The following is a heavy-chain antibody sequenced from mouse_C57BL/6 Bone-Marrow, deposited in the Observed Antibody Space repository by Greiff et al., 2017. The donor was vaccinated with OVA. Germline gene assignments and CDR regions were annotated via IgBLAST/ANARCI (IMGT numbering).Heavy chain of an antibody. CDR3: ARGGYRYFDV. CDR2: ISSGGSYT. Sequence: EVTVVESGGDLVKPGGSLKLSCAASGFTFSSYGMSWVRQTPDKRLEWVATISSGGSYTYYPDSVKGRFTISRDNAKNTLYLQMSSLKSEDTAMYYCARGGYRYFDVWGTGTTVTVSS. V-gene: IGHV5-6*01. CDR1: GFTFSSYG. J-gene: IGHJ1*03.